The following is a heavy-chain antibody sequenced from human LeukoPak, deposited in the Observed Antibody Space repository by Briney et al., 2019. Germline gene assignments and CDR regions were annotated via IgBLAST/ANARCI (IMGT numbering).Heavy chain of an antibody. Sequence: GASVKVSCKASGYTPTSYGIGWVRQAPGQGLEWMGWISAYNGNTNYAQKLQGRVTMTTDTSTSTAYMELRSLRSDDTAVYYCARTPYYYDSSGFPYCFDYWGQGTLVTVSS. D-gene: IGHD3-22*01. CDR2: ISAYNGNT. CDR1: GYTPTSYG. CDR3: ARTPYYYDSSGFPYCFDY. V-gene: IGHV1-18*01. J-gene: IGHJ4*02.